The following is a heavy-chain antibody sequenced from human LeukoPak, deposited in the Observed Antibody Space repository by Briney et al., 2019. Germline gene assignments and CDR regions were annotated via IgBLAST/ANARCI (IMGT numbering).Heavy chain of an antibody. CDR2: INRRGNT. CDR1: GGSLSGSFSSYF. J-gene: IGHJ5*02. D-gene: IGHD3-10*01. CDR3: ARSYYGSGSYYNWFDP. V-gene: IGHV4-34*01. Sequence: PSETLSLTCVVSGGSLSGSFSSYFWTWIRQPPGKGLEWIGEINRRGNTKYNPSLKTRVTMSVDTSKNDLSLELTSLTAADTAVYYCARSYYGSGSYYNWFDPWGQGTLVTVSS.